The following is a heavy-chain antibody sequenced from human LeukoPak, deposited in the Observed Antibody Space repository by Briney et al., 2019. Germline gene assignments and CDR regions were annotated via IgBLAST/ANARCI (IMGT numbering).Heavy chain of an antibody. CDR1: GGSISSGGYY. Sequence: SSETLSLTCTVSGGSISSGGYYWSWIRQHPGKGLEWIGYIYYSGSTYYNPSLKSRVTISVDTSKNQFSLKLSSVTAADTAVYYCARWSAGYSSSFASWFDPWGQGTLVTVSS. J-gene: IGHJ5*02. V-gene: IGHV4-31*03. CDR2: IYYSGST. D-gene: IGHD6-13*01. CDR3: ARWSAGYSSSFASWFDP.